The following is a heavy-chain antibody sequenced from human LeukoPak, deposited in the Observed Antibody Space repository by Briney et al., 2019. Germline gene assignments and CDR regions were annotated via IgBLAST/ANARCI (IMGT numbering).Heavy chain of an antibody. J-gene: IGHJ4*02. CDR3: AKDGVSQHPLDIVVVPAAIDY. V-gene: IGHV3-30*18. CDR1: GFTFSSYG. Sequence: GGSLRLSCAASGFTFSSYGMHWARQAPGKGLEWVAVISYDGSNKYYADSVKGRFTISRDNSKNTLYLQMNSLRAEDTAVYYCAKDGVSQHPLDIVVVPAAIDYWGQGTLVTVSS. D-gene: IGHD2-2*01. CDR2: ISYDGSNK.